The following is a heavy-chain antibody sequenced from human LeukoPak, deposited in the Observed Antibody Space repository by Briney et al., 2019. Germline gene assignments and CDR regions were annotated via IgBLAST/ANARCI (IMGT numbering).Heavy chain of an antibody. Sequence: GGSLRLSCAASGFTFNTYNMNWVRQAPGQGLEWVSSITSSSSYIYYADSVKGRFTISRDNAKNSLYLQMNSLRAEDTAVYYCARDFLAYCGGDCYSDYWGQGTLVTVSS. CDR2: ITSSSSYI. V-gene: IGHV3-21*01. CDR3: ARDFLAYCGGDCYSDY. CDR1: GFTFNTYN. D-gene: IGHD2-21*02. J-gene: IGHJ4*02.